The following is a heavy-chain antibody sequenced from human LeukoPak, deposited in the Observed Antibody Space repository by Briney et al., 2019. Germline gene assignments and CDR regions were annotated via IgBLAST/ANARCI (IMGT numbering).Heavy chain of an antibody. Sequence: SETLSLTCTVSGGSISSYYWSWIRQPAGKGLEWIGRIYTSGSTNYNPSLKSRVTMSVDTSKNQFSLKLSSVTAADTAVYYCAREDREQWLMVFDYWGQGTLVTVSS. CDR1: GGSISSYY. V-gene: IGHV4-4*07. J-gene: IGHJ4*02. CDR3: AREDREQWLMVFDY. CDR2: IYTSGST. D-gene: IGHD6-19*01.